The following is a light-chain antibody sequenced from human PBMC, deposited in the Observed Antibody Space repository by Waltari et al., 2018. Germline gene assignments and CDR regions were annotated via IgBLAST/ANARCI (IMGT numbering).Light chain of an antibody. Sequence: IIMRQSPATLSVSPGERATVSGTISQTVGSNLAWYQQKPGQAPRLLIYDASTRATDVPVRFSGSGSGTDFTLTISSVQSADFAIYYCQQYDKWPLYSFGQGTKVEIK. CDR2: DAS. J-gene: IGKJ2*01. CDR3: QQYDKWPLYS. V-gene: IGKV3-15*01. CDR1: QTVGSN.